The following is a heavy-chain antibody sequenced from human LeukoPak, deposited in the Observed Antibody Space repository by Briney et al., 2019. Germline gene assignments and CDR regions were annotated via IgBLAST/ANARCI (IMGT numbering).Heavy chain of an antibody. J-gene: IGHJ6*03. V-gene: IGHV1-24*01. Sequence: ASVKVSCKVSGYTLTELSMHWVRQAPGKGLEWMGGFDPEDGETIYAQKFQGRVTMTEDTSTDTAYMELSSLRSEDTAVYYCATGNNRTSAITVYYYYMDVWGKGTTLTVSS. CDR2: FDPEDGET. D-gene: IGHD1/OR15-1a*01. CDR3: ATGNNRTSAITVYYYYMDV. CDR1: GYTLTELS.